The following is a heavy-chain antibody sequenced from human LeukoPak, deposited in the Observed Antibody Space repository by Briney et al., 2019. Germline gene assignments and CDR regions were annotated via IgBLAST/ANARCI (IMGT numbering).Heavy chain of an antibody. J-gene: IGHJ3*02. CDR1: GFTFSSYA. V-gene: IGHV3-48*01. CDR3: AREPSMSFYYDSSGHAFDI. D-gene: IGHD3-22*01. Sequence: GGSLRLSCAASGFTFSSYAMNWVRQAPGKGLEWVSFISRSSTTIYHADSVKGRFTISRDNVKDSLYLQMNSLRAEDTAAYYCAREPSMSFYYDSSGHAFDIWGPGTMVTVSS. CDR2: ISRSSTTI.